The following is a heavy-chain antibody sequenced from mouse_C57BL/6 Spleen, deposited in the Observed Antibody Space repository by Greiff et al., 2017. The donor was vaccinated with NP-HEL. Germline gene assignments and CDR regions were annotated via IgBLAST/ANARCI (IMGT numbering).Heavy chain of an antibody. Sequence: DVKLQESGPGLVKPSQSLSLTCSVTGYSITSGYYWNWIRQFPGNKLEWMGYISYDGSNNYNPSLKNRISITRDTSKNQFFLKLNSVTTEDTATYYCARTGTVGFDYWGQGTTLTVSS. J-gene: IGHJ2*01. CDR1: GYSITSGYY. CDR2: ISYDGSN. CDR3: ARTGTVGFDY. V-gene: IGHV3-6*01. D-gene: IGHD4-1*01.